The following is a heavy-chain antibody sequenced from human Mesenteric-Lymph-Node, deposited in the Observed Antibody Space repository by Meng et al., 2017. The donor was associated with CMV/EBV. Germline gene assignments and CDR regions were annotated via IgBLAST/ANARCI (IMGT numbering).Heavy chain of an antibody. Sequence: ASVKVSCKASGYTFTSYYMHWVRQAPGQGLEWMGIINPSGGSTSYAQKFQGRVTMTRDTSTSTVYMELSSLRSEDTAVYYCARAGGLPQTLGIYSYGPKTGVAFDIWGQGTMVTVSS. CDR2: INPSGGST. J-gene: IGHJ3*02. V-gene: IGHV1-46*01. CDR3: ARAGGLPQTLGIYSYGPKTGVAFDI. D-gene: IGHD5-18*01. CDR1: GYTFTSYY.